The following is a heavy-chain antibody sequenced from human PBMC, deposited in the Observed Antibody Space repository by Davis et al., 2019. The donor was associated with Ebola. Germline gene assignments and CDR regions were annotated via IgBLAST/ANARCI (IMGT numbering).Heavy chain of an antibody. Sequence: PGGSLRLSCKGSGYSFTSYWIGWVRQMPGKGLEWMGIIYPGDSDTRYSPSFQGQVTISADKSISTAYLQWSSLKASDTAMYYCARSITISFHQFDYWGQGTLVTVSS. J-gene: IGHJ4*02. V-gene: IGHV5-51*01. CDR2: IYPGDSDT. CDR3: ARSITISFHQFDY. CDR1: GYSFTSYW. D-gene: IGHD3-3*01.